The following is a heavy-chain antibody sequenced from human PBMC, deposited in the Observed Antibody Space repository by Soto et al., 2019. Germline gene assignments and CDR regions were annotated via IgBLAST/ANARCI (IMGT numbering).Heavy chain of an antibody. Sequence: GSLRLSCAASGFTFSSYWMHWVRQAPGKGLVCVSRINSDGSGTAYGDSVKGRSTISRDNSKNTLYLQMNSLSAEDTAVYYCARGWAATANPNWCVPWGQGT. CDR1: GFTFSSYW. V-gene: IGHV3-74*01. D-gene: IGHD6-13*01. J-gene: IGHJ5*02. CDR3: ARGWAATANPNWCVP. CDR2: INSDGSGT.